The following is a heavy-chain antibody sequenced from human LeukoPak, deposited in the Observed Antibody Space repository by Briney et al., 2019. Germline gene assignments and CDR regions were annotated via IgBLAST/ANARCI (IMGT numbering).Heavy chain of an antibody. CDR2: ISAYNGNT. Sequence: ASVKVSCKASGYTFTSYGISWVRQAPGQGLEWMGWISAYNGNTNYAQKLQGGVTMTTDTSTSTAYMELRSLRSDDTAVYYCARTGYCSSTSCYSGFDYWGQGTLVTVSS. J-gene: IGHJ4*02. V-gene: IGHV1-18*01. CDR1: GYTFTSYG. D-gene: IGHD2-2*02. CDR3: ARTGYCSSTSCYSGFDY.